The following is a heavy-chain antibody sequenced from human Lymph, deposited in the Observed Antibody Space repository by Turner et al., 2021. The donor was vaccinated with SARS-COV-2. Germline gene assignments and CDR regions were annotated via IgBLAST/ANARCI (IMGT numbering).Heavy chain of an antibody. V-gene: IGHV1-8*02. CDR1: GYTFTSYD. CDR2: MNPNSGNT. CDR3: ARGRYSGGGMDV. J-gene: IGHJ6*02. Sequence: QVQLVQSGAEVKKPGASVNVPCKAPGYTFTSYDINWVRQATGQGLEWMGWMNPNSGNTGYEQKFQGRVTMTRNTSISTAYMELSSLRSEDTAVYYCARGRYSGGGMDVWGQGTTVTVSS. D-gene: IGHD1-26*01.